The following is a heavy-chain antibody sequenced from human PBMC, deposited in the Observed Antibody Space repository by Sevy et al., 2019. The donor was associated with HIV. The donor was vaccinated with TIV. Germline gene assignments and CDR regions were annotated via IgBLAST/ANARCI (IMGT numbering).Heavy chain of an antibody. Sequence: SETLSLTCAVYGGSFSGYYWSWIRQPPGKGLEWIGEINHSGSTNYNPSLKSRVTISVDTSKNQFSPKLSSVTAADTAVYYCARRRTTSYDFWSGYYRDWFDPWGQGTLVTVSS. D-gene: IGHD3-3*01. CDR2: INHSGST. CDR3: ARRRTTSYDFWSGYYRDWFDP. J-gene: IGHJ5*02. V-gene: IGHV4-34*01. CDR1: GGSFSGYY.